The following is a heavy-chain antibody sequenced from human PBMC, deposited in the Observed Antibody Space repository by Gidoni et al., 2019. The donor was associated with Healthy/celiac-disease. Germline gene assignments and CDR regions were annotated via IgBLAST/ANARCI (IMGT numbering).Heavy chain of an antibody. CDR1: GGSFSGYY. D-gene: IGHD6-6*01. CDR2: INHSGST. CDR3: AVIAARPSTRQSRGGYYFDY. J-gene: IGHJ4*02. Sequence: QVQLQQWGAGLLKPSETLSLTCAVYGGSFSGYYWSWIRQPPGKGLEWIGEINHSGSTNYNPSLKSRVTISVDTSKNQFSLKLSSVTAADTAVYYCAVIAARPSTRQSRGGYYFDYWGQGTLVTVSS. V-gene: IGHV4-34*01.